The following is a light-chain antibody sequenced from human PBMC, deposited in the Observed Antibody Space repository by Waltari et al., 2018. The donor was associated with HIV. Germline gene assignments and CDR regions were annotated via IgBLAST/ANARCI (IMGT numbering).Light chain of an antibody. Sequence: QSVLTQPPSASETPGQQVTMSCSGNSSNIGRHYVSWYQHLPGPDPKLLIYSNSNRPSGVPDRFSGSKSGTSASLAISGFRSEDEADYYCEVWGDSLTSFVFGTGTKVTVL. CDR2: SNS. CDR1: SSNIGRHY. V-gene: IGLV1-47*01. CDR3: EVWGDSLTSFV. J-gene: IGLJ1*01.